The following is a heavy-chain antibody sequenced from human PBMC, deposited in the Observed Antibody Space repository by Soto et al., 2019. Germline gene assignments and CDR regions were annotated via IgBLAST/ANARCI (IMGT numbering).Heavy chain of an antibody. CDR3: TTSTTIVVVVAASSYVDY. CDR1: GFTFSNAW. V-gene: IGHV3-15*01. D-gene: IGHD2-15*01. J-gene: IGHJ4*02. CDR2: IKSKTDGGTT. Sequence: GGSLRLSCAASGFTFSNAWMSWVRQAPGKGLEWVGRIKSKTDGGTTDYAAPVKGRFTISRDDSKNTLYLQMNSLKTEDTAVYYCTTSTTIVVVVAASSYVDYWGQGTLVTVSS.